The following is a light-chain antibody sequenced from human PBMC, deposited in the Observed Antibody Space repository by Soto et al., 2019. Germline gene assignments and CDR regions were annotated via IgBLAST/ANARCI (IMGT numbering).Light chain of an antibody. V-gene: IGKV3-20*01. J-gene: IGKJ1*01. CDR3: HHYDAAMRT. Sequence: EIVLTQSPGTLSLSPGERVTHSCRASQSVRSDLDWYQQKPGQSPRLLIYGASTRATGIPDRFSGSGSGTDFTLTISRLEAEDFAVYYCHHYDAAMRTFGQGTKVEIK. CDR2: GAS. CDR1: QSVRSD.